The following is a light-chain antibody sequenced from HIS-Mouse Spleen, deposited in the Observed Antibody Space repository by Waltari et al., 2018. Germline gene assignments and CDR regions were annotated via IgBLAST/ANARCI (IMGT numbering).Light chain of an antibody. CDR1: QGISSY. CDR2: AAS. J-gene: IGKJ1*01. Sequence: DIQFTQSPSFLSASVGDRVTLTCRANQGISSYLAWYQQKPGKAPKLLIYAASTLQSGVPSRFSGSGSGTEFTLTISSLQPEDFATYYCQQLNSYPPTFGQGTKVEIK. V-gene: IGKV1-9*01. CDR3: QQLNSYPPT.